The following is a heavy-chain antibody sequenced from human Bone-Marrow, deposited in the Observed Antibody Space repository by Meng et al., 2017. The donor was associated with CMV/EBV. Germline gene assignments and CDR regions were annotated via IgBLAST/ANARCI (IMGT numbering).Heavy chain of an antibody. V-gene: IGHV4-39*07. CDR2: IYYSGST. CDR1: GGSISSSSHY. J-gene: IGHJ6*02. Sequence: SETLSLTCTVSGGSISSSSHYWGWIRQPPGKGLEWIGSIYYSGSTYYNPSLKSRVTISVDTSKNQFSLKLSSVTAADTAVYYCASSRCSSTSCHKYYYYYGMDVWGQGTTVTVSS. D-gene: IGHD2-2*02. CDR3: ASSRCSSTSCHKYYYYYGMDV.